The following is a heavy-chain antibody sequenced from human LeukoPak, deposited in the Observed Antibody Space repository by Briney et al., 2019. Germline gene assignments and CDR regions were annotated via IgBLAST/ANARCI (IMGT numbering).Heavy chain of an antibody. CDR3: ASGRRYCSSTSCRIGAFDI. V-gene: IGHV3-7*01. CDR1: GFTSSSYW. Sequence: GGSLRLSCAASGFTSSSYWMSWVRQAPGKGLEWVANIKQDGSEKYYVDSVKGRFTISRDNAKNSLYLQMNSLRAEDTAVYYCASGRRYCSSTSCRIGAFDIWGQGTMVTVSS. D-gene: IGHD2-2*01. J-gene: IGHJ3*02. CDR2: IKQDGSEK.